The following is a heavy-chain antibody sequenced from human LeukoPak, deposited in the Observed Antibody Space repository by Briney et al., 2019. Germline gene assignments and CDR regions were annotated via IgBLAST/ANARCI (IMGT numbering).Heavy chain of an antibody. Sequence: SETLSLTCAVYGGSFSGYYWSWIRQPPGQGLKWIGEINHSGRTNYNPSLKSRVTISVDTSKNQFSLKLSSVTAADTAVYYCARRPKRRGIKGYCSSTSCYQTNAFDIWGQGTMVTVSS. D-gene: IGHD2-2*01. CDR3: ARRPKRRGIKGYCSSTSCYQTNAFDI. CDR2: INHSGRT. V-gene: IGHV4-34*01. CDR1: GGSFSGYY. J-gene: IGHJ3*02.